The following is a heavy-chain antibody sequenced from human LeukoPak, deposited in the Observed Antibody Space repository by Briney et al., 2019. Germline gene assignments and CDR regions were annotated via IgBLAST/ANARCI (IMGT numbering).Heavy chain of an antibody. CDR1: GGSFSGYY. CDR2: INHSGST. V-gene: IGHV4-34*01. J-gene: IGHJ4*02. D-gene: IGHD3-10*01. CDR3: ARIGDGSGSYLDY. Sequence: SETLSLTCAVYGGSFSGYYWSWIRQPPGKGLEWIGEINHSGSTNYNPSLRSRVTISVDTSKNQFSLKLSSVTAADTAVYYCARIGDGSGSYLDYWGQGTLVTVSS.